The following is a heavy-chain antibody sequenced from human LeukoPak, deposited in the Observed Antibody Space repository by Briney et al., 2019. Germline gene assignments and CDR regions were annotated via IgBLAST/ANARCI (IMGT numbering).Heavy chain of an antibody. CDR2: IYYSGST. Sequence: PSETLSLTCTVSGGSISSYYWSWIRQPPGKGLEGIGYIYYSGSTNYNPSLKSRVTISVDTSKNQFSLKLSSVTAADTAVYYCARRGYGSGSFNRYYFDYWGQGTLVTVSS. V-gene: IGHV4-59*08. D-gene: IGHD3-10*01. CDR3: ARRGYGSGSFNRYYFDY. J-gene: IGHJ4*02. CDR1: GGSISSYY.